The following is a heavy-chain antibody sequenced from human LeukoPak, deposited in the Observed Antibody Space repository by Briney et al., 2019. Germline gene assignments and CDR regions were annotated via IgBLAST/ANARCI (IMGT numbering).Heavy chain of an antibody. CDR3: ARAGPPWISAILTGGGDNWFDP. Sequence: SQTLSLTCTVSRGSISSGGYYEIGIRRHPGKGLEWIGYIYYSGSTYYNPSLKSRVTISVDTSKNQFSMKLSSVTAADTAVYSCARAGPPWISAILTGGGDNWFDPWGQGTLVTVSS. J-gene: IGHJ5*02. D-gene: IGHD3-9*01. CDR1: RGSISSGGYY. V-gene: IGHV4-31*03. CDR2: IYYSGST.